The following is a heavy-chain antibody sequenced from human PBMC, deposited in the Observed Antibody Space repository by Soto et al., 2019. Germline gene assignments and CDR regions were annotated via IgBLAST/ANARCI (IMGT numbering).Heavy chain of an antibody. CDR3: ARLREYSGYAPFDI. J-gene: IGHJ3*02. Sequence: SETLSLTYTVSGGSISSYYWSWIRQPPGKGLEWIGYIYYSGSTNYNPSLESRVTISVDTSKNQFSLKLSSVTAADTAVYYCARLREYSGYAPFDIWGQGTMVTVSS. CDR2: IYYSGST. D-gene: IGHD5-12*01. CDR1: GGSISSYY. V-gene: IGHV4-59*08.